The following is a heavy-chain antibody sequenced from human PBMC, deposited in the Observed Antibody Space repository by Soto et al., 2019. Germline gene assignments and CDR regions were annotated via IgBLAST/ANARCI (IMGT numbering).Heavy chain of an antibody. CDR1: GCTFIIFS. Sequence: GFLRLSCACSGCTFIIFSRSLVRQSPGKGLEWVSTISGSGGSTYYADAVKGRFTISRDNSMGTLYLQMKSLRVEDTAIYYCAKEVSTGFTVDLGSRGQGDLVT. J-gene: IGHJ1*01. D-gene: IGHD2-15*01. CDR3: AKEVSTGFTVDLGS. CDR2: ISGSGGST. V-gene: IGHV3-23*01.